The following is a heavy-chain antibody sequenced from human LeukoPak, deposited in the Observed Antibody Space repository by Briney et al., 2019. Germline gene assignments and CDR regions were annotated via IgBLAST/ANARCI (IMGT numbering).Heavy chain of an antibody. CDR3: ARAPVGSYYYDSSGYYGPGDDY. CDR2: IIPILGIA. D-gene: IGHD3-22*01. CDR1: GGTFSSYA. Sequence: GASVKVSCKASGGTFSSYATSWVRQAPGQGLEWMGRIIPILGIANYAQKFQGRVTITADKSTSTAYMELSSLRSEDTAVYYCARAPVGSYYYDSSGYYGPGDDYWGQGTLVTVSS. V-gene: IGHV1-69*04. J-gene: IGHJ4*02.